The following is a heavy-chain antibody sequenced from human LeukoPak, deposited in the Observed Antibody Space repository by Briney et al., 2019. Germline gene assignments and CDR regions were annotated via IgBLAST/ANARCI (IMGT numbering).Heavy chain of an antibody. CDR1: GFLFSSYS. CDR2: ISSSSTST. J-gene: IGHJ4*02. CDR3: AGDFPSVAYAVD. V-gene: IGHV3-48*02. Sequence: GGSLRLSCAASGFLFSSYSMNGVRLAPGKGLEWVSYISSSSTSTYYADSVKGRFTISRDNAKNSLYLQMNSLRDEDTAVYYCAGDFPSVAYAVDWGQGTLVTVTS. D-gene: IGHD3-10*01.